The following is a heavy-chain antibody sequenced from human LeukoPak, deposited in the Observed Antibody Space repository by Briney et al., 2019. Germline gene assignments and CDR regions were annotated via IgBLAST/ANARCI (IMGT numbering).Heavy chain of an antibody. D-gene: IGHD2-15*01. V-gene: IGHV4-38-2*02. CDR2: IYHSGST. CDR1: GYSISSGYY. Sequence: SETLSLTCTVSGYSISSGYYWGWIRQPPGKGLEWIGSIYHSGSTYYNPSLKSRVTISVDTSKNQFSLKLSSVTAADTAVYYCARDRGHIVVGAFDIWGQGTMVTVSS. CDR3: ARDRGHIVVGAFDI. J-gene: IGHJ3*02.